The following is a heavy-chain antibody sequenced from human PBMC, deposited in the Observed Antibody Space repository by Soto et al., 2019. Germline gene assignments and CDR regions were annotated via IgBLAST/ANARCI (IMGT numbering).Heavy chain of an antibody. J-gene: IGHJ6*02. D-gene: IGHD2-2*01. V-gene: IGHV3-23*01. CDR3: AQARSRSTSSSYYYSGMDV. Sequence: GVSLRLSCAASGFTFSSYAMSWVRQAPGKGLEWVSAISGSGGSTYYADSVKGRFTISRDNSKNTLYLQMNSLRAEDTAVYYCAQARSRSTSSSYYYSGMDVWGQGTTVTVSS. CDR1: GFTFSSYA. CDR2: ISGSGGST.